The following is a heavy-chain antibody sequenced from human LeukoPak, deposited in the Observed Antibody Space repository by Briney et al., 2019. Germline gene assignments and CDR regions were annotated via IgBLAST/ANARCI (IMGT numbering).Heavy chain of an antibody. CDR3: ATMIVVYAFDI. V-gene: IGHV4-59*01. J-gene: IGHJ3*02. D-gene: IGHD3-22*01. CDR1: GGSISSYY. CDR2: IYYSGST. Sequence: SETLSLTCTVSGGSISSYYWSWLRQPPGKGLEWIGYIYYSGSTNYNPSLKSRVTISVDTSKNQFSLKLSSVTAADTAVYYCATMIVVYAFDIWGQGTMVTVSS.